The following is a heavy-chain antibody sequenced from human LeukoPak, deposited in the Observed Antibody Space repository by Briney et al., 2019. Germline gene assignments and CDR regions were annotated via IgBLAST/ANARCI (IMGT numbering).Heavy chain of an antibody. Sequence: GGSLRLSCAASGFTFSSYSMNWVPQAPGKGLEWVSSISSSSSYIYYADSVKGRFTISRDNAKNSLYLQMNSLRAEDTAVHYCARDGGGWFDPWGQGTLVTVSS. D-gene: IGHD3-3*01. CDR3: ARDGGGWFDP. J-gene: IGHJ5*02. CDR1: GFTFSSYS. CDR2: ISSSSSYI. V-gene: IGHV3-21*01.